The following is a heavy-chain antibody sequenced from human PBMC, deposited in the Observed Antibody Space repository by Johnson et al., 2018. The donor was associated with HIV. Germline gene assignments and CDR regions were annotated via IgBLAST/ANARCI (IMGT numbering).Heavy chain of an antibody. J-gene: IGHJ3*02. D-gene: IGHD2-2*03. V-gene: IGHV3-9*01. Sequence: QLVESGGGLVQPGRSLRLSCAASGFTFDDYAMQWVRQAPGKGLEWVSGISWNSGSIGYADSVKGRFTISRDNAKNSLYLKMNSLRAEDTALYYCAKDKSWIDHAFDIWGQGTMVTVSS. CDR2: ISWNSGSI. CDR3: AKDKSWIDHAFDI. CDR1: GFTFDDYA.